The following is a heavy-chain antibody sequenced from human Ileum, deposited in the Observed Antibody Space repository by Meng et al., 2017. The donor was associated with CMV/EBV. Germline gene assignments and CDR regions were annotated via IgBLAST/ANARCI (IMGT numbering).Heavy chain of an antibody. V-gene: IGHV3-23*01. CDR2: ISGSGGDT. CDR1: GFIFSNHG. D-gene: IGHD6-19*01. Sequence: GESLKISCAASGFIFSNHGMSWVRQAPGKGLEWVSAISGSGGDTYYAGSVEGRFTISRDNSKNTLYLQMNSLRAEDTAVYYCAKNPGAGKGWFDSWGQGTLVTVSS. J-gene: IGHJ5*01. CDR3: AKNPGAGKGWFDS.